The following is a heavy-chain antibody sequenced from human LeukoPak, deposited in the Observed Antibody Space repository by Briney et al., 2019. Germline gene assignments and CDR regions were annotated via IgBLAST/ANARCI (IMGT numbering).Heavy chain of an antibody. D-gene: IGHD3-9*01. CDR2: ISSSSSYI. V-gene: IGHV3-21*01. J-gene: IGHJ4*02. Sequence: GGSLRLSCAASGFTFSSYSMNWVRQAPGKGLEWVSSISSSSSYIYYADSVKGRFTISRDNAKNSLYLQMNSLRAEDTAVYYCARDPYTYYDILTGYYKFDYWGQGTLVTVSS. CDR1: GFTFSSYS. CDR3: ARDPYTYYDILTGYYKFDY.